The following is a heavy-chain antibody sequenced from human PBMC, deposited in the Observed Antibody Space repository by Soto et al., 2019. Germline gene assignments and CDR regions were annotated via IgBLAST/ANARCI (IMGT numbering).Heavy chain of an antibody. V-gene: IGHV3-9*01. CDR2: ISWNSGSI. CDR1: GFTFDDYA. CDR3: AKSAPSWNFYYFDY. J-gene: IGHJ4*02. Sequence: PGGSLRLSCAASGFTFDDYAMHWVRQAPGKGLEWVSGISWNSGSIGYADSVKGRFTISRDNAKNSLYLQMNSLRAEDTAVYYCAKSAPSWNFYYFDYWGQGTLVTVSS. D-gene: IGHD2-2*01.